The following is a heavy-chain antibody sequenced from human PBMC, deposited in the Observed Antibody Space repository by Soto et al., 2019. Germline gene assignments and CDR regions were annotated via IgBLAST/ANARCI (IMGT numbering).Heavy chain of an antibody. CDR2: IIPIFGTA. J-gene: IGHJ4*02. CDR3: ARTFYRTYYDFWSGYFHYFDY. CDR1: GGTFSSYA. V-gene: IGHV1-69*13. D-gene: IGHD3-3*01. Sequence: GASVKVSCKASGGTFSSYAISWVRQAPGQGLEWMGGIIPIFGTANYAQKFQGRVTITADESTSTAYMELSSLRSEDTAVYYCARTFYRTYYDFWSGYFHYFDYWGQGTLVTSPQ.